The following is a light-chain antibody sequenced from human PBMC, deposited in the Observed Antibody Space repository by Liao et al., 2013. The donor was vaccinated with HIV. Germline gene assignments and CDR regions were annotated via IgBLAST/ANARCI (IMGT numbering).Light chain of an antibody. CDR3: QVWDGDSDHVV. Sequence: SYVLTQPPSVSVAPGKTARITCGGNNIGSKSLYWYQQKPGQAPVLVIYYDSDRPSGIPERFSGSNFGASATLTISTVEAGDEADYYCQVWDGDSDHVVFGGGTKLTVL. CDR1: NIGSKS. CDR2: YDS. J-gene: IGLJ2*01. V-gene: IGLV3-21*04.